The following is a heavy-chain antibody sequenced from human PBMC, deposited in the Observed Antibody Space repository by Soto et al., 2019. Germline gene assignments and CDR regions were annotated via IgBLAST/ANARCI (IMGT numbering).Heavy chain of an antibody. CDR1: GYTFTSYA. CDR3: AGDRKNDYARFDP. D-gene: IGHD4-17*01. Sequence: ASVKVSCKASGYTFTSYAIHWVRQAPGQRLEWMGWINAGNGNTKYSQKFQGRVTITRDTSASTAYMELSSLRSEDTAVYYCAGDRKNDYARFDPWGQGTLVTVSS. J-gene: IGHJ5*02. CDR2: INAGNGNT. V-gene: IGHV1-3*01.